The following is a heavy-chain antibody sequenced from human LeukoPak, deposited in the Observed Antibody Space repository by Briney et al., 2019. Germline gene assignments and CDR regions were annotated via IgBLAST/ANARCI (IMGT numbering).Heavy chain of an antibody. CDR2: ISGSGGST. CDR1: GFIFSNYW. D-gene: IGHD3-22*01. Sequence: PGGSLRLSCVASGFIFSNYWMSWVRQAPGKGLEWVSAISGSGGSTYYADSVKGRSTISRDNSKNTLYLQMNSLRAEDTAVYYCAKDGTYYDSSGYYKDYWGQGTLVTVSS. J-gene: IGHJ4*02. V-gene: IGHV3-23*01. CDR3: AKDGTYYDSSGYYKDY.